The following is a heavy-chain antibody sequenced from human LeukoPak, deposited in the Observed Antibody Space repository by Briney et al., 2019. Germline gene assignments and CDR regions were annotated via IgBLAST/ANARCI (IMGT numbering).Heavy chain of an antibody. Sequence: PSETLSLTCTVSGGSISSSSYYWGWIRQPAGKGLEWIGRIYTSGSTNYNPSLKSRVTISVDTSKNQFSLKLSSVTAADTAVYYCARAGRVSYYYYMDVWGKGTTVTVSS. D-gene: IGHD3-10*01. CDR2: IYTSGST. CDR3: ARAGRVSYYYYMDV. J-gene: IGHJ6*03. V-gene: IGHV4-61*02. CDR1: GGSISSSSYY.